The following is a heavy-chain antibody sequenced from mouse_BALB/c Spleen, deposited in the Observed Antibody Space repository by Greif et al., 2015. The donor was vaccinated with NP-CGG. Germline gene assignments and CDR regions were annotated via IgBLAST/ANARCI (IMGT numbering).Heavy chain of an antibody. CDR2: ISDGGSYT. CDR3: ARDGNYWYFDV. CDR1: GFTFCDYY. Sequence: EVKLEESGGGLVKPGGSLKLSCAASGFTFCDYYMYWVRQTPEKRLEWVATISDGGSYTYYPDSVKGRFTISRDNAKNNLYLQMSSLKSEDTAMYYCARDGNYWYFDVWGAGTTVTVSS. D-gene: IGHD2-1*01. V-gene: IGHV5-4*02. J-gene: IGHJ1*01.